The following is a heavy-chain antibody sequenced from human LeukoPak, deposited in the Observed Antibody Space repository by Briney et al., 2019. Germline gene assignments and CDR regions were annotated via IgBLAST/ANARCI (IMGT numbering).Heavy chain of an antibody. V-gene: IGHV3-7*03. CDR1: GFTFSSYW. CDR2: IKQDGSEK. CDR3: AKSNSGSYHFYFDH. J-gene: IGHJ4*02. D-gene: IGHD1-26*01. Sequence: GGSLRLSCAASGFTFSSYWMSWVRQAPGKGLEWVANIKQDGSEKYYVDSVKGRFTISRDNSKNTLYLQMNSLRAEDTALYYCAKSNSGSYHFYFDHWGQGTLVTVSS.